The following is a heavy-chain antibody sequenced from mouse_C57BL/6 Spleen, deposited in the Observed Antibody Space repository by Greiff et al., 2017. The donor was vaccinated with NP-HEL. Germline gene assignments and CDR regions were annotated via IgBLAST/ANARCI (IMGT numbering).Heavy chain of an antibody. CDR2: INPGSGGT. CDR1: GYAFTNYL. Sequence: QVQLQQSGAELVRPGTSVKVSCKASGYAFTNYLIEWVKQRPGQGLEWIGVINPGSGGTNYNEKFKGKATLTADKSSSTAYMQLSSLTSEDSAVYFCAFYYSNYDYAMDYWGQGTSVTVSS. V-gene: IGHV1-54*01. J-gene: IGHJ4*01. D-gene: IGHD2-5*01. CDR3: AFYYSNYDYAMDY.